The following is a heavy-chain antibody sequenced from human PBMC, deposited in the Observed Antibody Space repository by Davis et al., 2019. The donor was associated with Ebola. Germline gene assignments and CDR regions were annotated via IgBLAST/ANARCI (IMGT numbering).Heavy chain of an antibody. J-gene: IGHJ5*02. Sequence: SETLSLTCTVSGGSVNYNYWTWIRQPPGKGLDCIGYIYYSGSTNYNPSLKSRVTISVDTSKNQFSLKLSSVTAADTAVYYCARADYDFWSGYYSDNWFDPWGQGTLVTVSS. V-gene: IGHV4-59*02. D-gene: IGHD3-3*01. CDR2: IYYSGST. CDR3: ARADYDFWSGYYSDNWFDP. CDR1: GGSVNYNY.